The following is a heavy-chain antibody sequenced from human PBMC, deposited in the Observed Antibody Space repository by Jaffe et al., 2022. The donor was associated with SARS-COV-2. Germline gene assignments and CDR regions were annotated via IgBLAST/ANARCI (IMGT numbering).Heavy chain of an antibody. D-gene: IGHD2-15*01. CDR2: IKSPAYGGTA. Sequence: EVQVVDSGGGLVQPGRSLRLSCTASGFSFRDYAMSWFRQAPGKGLEWVGLIKSPAYGGTAEYAASVRGRFSISRDDSKSIAYLQMNSLKTEDTAVYFCTRDCSGGRCNSHYYYYMDVWGKGTTVTVSS. J-gene: IGHJ6*03. CDR3: TRDCSGGRCNSHYYYYMDV. CDR1: GFSFRDYA. V-gene: IGHV3-49*03.